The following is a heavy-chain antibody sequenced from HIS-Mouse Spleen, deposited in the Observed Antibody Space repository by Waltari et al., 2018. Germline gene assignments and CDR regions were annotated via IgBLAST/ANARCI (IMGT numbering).Heavy chain of an antibody. CDR3: AREIPYSSSWYDWYFDL. CDR2: IYYSGST. V-gene: IGHV4-39*07. D-gene: IGHD6-13*01. J-gene: IGHJ2*01. Sequence: QLQLQESGPGLVKPSETLSLTCTVSGGSISSSSYYWGWIRQPPGKGLEWIGSIYYSGSTYYHPSLKSRVTISVDTSKNQFSLKLSSVTAADTAVYYCAREIPYSSSWYDWYFDLWGLGTLVTVSS. CDR1: GGSISSSSYY.